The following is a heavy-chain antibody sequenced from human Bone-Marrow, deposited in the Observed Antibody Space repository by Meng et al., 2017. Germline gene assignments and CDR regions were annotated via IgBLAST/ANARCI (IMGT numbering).Heavy chain of an antibody. CDR2: IWYDGSNK. CDR1: GFTFSSYG. V-gene: IGHV3-33*01. D-gene: IGHD3-10*01. Sequence: GESLKISCAASGFTFSSYGMHWVRQAPGKGLEWVAVIWYDGSNKYYADSVKGRFTISRDNSKNKLYLQLSSLRPDDTATYYCAREPTMLRGDWGYYFDYWGQGTVVTVSS. J-gene: IGHJ4*02. CDR3: AREPTMLRGDWGYYFDY.